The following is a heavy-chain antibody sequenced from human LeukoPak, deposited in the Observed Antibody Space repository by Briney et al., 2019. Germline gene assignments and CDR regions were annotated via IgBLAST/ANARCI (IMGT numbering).Heavy chain of an antibody. J-gene: IGHJ5*02. Sequence: LVKVSCKASGGTFSSYAISWVRQAPGQGLEWMGGIIPIFGTANYAQKFQGRVAITADESTSTAYMELSSLRSEDTAVYYCARDAGYCTNGVCASGNWFDPWGQGTLVTVSS. V-gene: IGHV1-69*13. CDR3: ARDAGYCTNGVCASGNWFDP. CDR2: IIPIFGTA. D-gene: IGHD2-8*01. CDR1: GGTFSSYA.